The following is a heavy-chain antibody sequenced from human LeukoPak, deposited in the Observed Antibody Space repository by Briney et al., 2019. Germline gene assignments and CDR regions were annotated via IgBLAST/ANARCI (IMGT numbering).Heavy chain of an antibody. D-gene: IGHD3-22*01. Sequence: GASVKVSCKASGYTFTSYGISWVRQAPGQGLEWMGWISAYNGNTNYAQKLQGRVTTTTDTSTSTAYMELSSLRSEDTAVYYYARGPITTRSHFDYWGQGTLVTVSS. CDR2: ISAYNGNT. J-gene: IGHJ4*02. V-gene: IGHV1-18*01. CDR1: GYTFTSYG. CDR3: ARGPITTRSHFDY.